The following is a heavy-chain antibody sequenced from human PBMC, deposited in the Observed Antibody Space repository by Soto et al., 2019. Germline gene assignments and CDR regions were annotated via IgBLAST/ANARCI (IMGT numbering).Heavy chain of an antibody. CDR1: GGSVSSRSYY. J-gene: IGHJ5*02. V-gene: IGHV4-61*01. D-gene: IGHD6-19*01. CDR3: ARDKYSSGWTYWFDP. Sequence: QVQLQESGPGLVKPSETLSLTCTVSGGSVSSRSYYWSWIRQPPGKGLEWIGYIYYSGSTNYNPSLTSRVTISVDTSKNQFSLKLSSVTAADTAVYYCARDKYSSGWTYWFDPWGQGTLVTVSS. CDR2: IYYSGST.